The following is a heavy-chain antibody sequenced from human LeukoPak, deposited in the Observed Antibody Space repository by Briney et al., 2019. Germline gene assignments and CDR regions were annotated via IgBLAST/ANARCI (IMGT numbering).Heavy chain of an antibody. CDR3: TKGGVVSAFGY. CDR2: VSGSGGNT. CDR1: GFSFGTYA. J-gene: IGHJ4*02. Sequence: PGGSLRLSCAASGFSFGTYAMTWVRQAPGKGLECVSTVSGSGGNTYYTDSVKGRFTISRDNSKNTLFLQMSSLRAEDTAVYYCTKGGVVSAFGYWGQGVLVTVSS. V-gene: IGHV3-23*01. D-gene: IGHD3-22*01.